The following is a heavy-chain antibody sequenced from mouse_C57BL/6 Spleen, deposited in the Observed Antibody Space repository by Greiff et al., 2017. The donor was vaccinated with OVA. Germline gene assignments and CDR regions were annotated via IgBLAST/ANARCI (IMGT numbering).Heavy chain of an antibody. CDR3: ARSYYGSSHWYFDV. V-gene: IGHV5-17*01. D-gene: IGHD1-1*01. Sequence: DVMLVESGGGLVKPGGSLKLSCAASGFTFSDYGMHWVRQAPEKGLEWVAYISSGSSTIYYADTVKGRFTISRDNAKNTLFLQMTSLRSEDTAMYYCARSYYGSSHWYFDVWGTGTTVTVSS. CDR1: GFTFSDYG. J-gene: IGHJ1*03. CDR2: ISSGSSTI.